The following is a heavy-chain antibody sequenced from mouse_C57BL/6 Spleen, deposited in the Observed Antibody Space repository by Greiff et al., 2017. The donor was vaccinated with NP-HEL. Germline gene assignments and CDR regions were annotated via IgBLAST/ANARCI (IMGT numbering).Heavy chain of an antibody. D-gene: IGHD1-1*01. Sequence: DVKLVESGGGLVQPGASLRLSCAASGFTFTDYYMSWVRQPPGKAPEWLALIRNKANGYTTEYTASVKGRFTISRDNSQNILYLPMNTLRAEDSATYYCVKDGSSPGAMDYWGQGTSVTVSS. CDR1: GFTFTDYY. CDR3: VKDGSSPGAMDY. V-gene: IGHV7-4*01. J-gene: IGHJ4*01. CDR2: IRNKANGYTT.